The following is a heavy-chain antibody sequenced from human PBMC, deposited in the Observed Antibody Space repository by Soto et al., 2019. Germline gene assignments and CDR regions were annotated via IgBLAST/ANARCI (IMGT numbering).Heavy chain of an antibody. V-gene: IGHV1-69*01. Sequence: QVQLVQSGAEVKKPGSSVKVSCKASGGTFSSYAISWVRQAPGQGLEWMGGIIPIFGTANYAQKFQGRVTITADESTSTAYMELSSLRSEDTAVYYCARVIVVVPAARSDYYYYGMDVWGQGTTVTVSS. CDR2: IIPIFGTA. CDR3: ARVIVVVPAARSDYYYYGMDV. J-gene: IGHJ6*02. D-gene: IGHD2-2*01. CDR1: GGTFSSYA.